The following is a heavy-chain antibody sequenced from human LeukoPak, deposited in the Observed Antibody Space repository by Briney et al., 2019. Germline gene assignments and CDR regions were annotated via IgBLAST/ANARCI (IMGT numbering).Heavy chain of an antibody. CDR2: IYYSGST. V-gene: IGHV4-59*01. CDR3: AKRYFDLDAFDI. D-gene: IGHD3-9*01. Sequence: SETLSLTCTVSGGSISSYYWRWIRQPPGKGLEWIGYIYYSGSTNYNPSLKSRVTISVDTSKNQFSLKLSSVTAADTAVYYCAKRYFDLDAFDIWGQGTMVTVSS. J-gene: IGHJ3*02. CDR1: GGSISSYY.